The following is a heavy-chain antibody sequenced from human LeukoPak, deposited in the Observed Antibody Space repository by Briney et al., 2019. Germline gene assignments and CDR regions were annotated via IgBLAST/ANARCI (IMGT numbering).Heavy chain of an antibody. CDR3: AKLPYNDILTGYPYFDY. CDR2: ISGSGGST. V-gene: IGHV3-23*01. J-gene: IGHJ4*02. CDR1: GFTFSSYA. Sequence: GGSLRLSCAASGFTFSSYAMSWVRQAPGKGLEWVSAISGSGGSTYYADSVKGRFTISRDHSKNMLYLQMNSLRAEDTAVYYCAKLPYNDILTGYPYFDYWGQGTLVTVSS. D-gene: IGHD3-9*01.